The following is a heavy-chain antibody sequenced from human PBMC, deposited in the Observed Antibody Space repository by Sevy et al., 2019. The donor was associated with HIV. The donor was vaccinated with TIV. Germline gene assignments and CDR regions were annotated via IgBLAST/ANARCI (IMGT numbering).Heavy chain of an antibody. Sequence: ASVKVSCKASGYTFTGYYMHWVRQAPGQGLEWMGWINPNSGGTNYAQKFQGRVTMTRDTSISTAYMELSRLRSDDTAVYYCASSSGRLMGSLLLLCYWGQGTLVTVSS. V-gene: IGHV1-2*02. J-gene: IGHJ4*02. CDR3: ASSSGRLMGSLLLLCY. CDR1: GYTFTGYY. D-gene: IGHD3-10*01. CDR2: INPNSGGT.